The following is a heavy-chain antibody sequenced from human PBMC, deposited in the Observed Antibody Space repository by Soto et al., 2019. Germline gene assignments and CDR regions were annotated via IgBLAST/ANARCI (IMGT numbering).Heavy chain of an antibody. CDR2: IIPIFGTA. D-gene: IGHD1-26*01. CDR3: ARGTLSGSYPLVYYFDY. V-gene: IGHV1-69*13. CDR1: GGTFSSYA. Sequence: GASVKVSCKASGGTFSSYAISWVRQAPGQGLEWMGGIIPIFGTANYAQKFQGRVTITADESTSTAYMELSSLRSEDTAVYYCARGTLSGSYPLVYYFDYWGQGTLVTVSS. J-gene: IGHJ4*02.